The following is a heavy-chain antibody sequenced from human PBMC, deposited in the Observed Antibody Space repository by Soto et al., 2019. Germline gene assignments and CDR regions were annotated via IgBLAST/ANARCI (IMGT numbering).Heavy chain of an antibody. J-gene: IGHJ3*01. Sequence: SQTLSLTCAISGDSVSSDITSWNWIRQSPSRGLEWLGRTYYRSKWFHDYAASVKSRVTINPDTSKNQFSLELNSMTPEDTAVYYCARGNALDVWGQGTVVTVSS. CDR3: ARGNALDV. V-gene: IGHV6-1*01. CDR2: TYYRSKWFH. D-gene: IGHD3-10*01. CDR1: GDSVSSDITS.